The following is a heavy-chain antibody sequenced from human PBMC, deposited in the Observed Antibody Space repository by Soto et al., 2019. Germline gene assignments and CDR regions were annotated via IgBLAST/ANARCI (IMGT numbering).Heavy chain of an antibody. Sequence: EVQLVESGGGLVQPGGSLRLSCAASGFTFSSYSMNWVRQPPGKGLEWISYITSSRSNTIYYADSVKGRFTISRDNAKNSLYLQMNSLRDEDTAVYYCARRHAYYYGMDVWGQGTTVTVSS. CDR1: GFTFSSYS. J-gene: IGHJ6*02. V-gene: IGHV3-48*02. CDR3: ARRHAYYYGMDV. CDR2: ITSSRSNTI.